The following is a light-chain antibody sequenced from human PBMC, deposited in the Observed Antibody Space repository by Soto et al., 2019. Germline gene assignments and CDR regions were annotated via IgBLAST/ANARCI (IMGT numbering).Light chain of an antibody. V-gene: IGKV3-20*01. CDR1: QSVSSSY. J-gene: IGKJ1*01. CDR2: GAY. CDR3: QQYGSSPWT. Sequence: EIVLTQSPGTLSLPPGERATLSCRASQSVSSSYLAWYQQKPGQAPRLLIYGAYSRATGIQDRFSGSGSGTDFTLTIRRLEPEDFAVYYCQQYGSSPWTFGQGTKVDIK.